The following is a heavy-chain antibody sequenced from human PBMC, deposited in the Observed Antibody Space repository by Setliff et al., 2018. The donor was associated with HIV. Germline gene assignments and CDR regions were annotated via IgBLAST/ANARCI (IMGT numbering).Heavy chain of an antibody. J-gene: IGHJ4*02. V-gene: IGHV3-21*01. CDR3: ASGETYYYDSSGYY. Sequence: GGSLRLSCAASEFTFSSYAMHWVRQAPGKGLEWVSSISSSSSDIYYADSVTGRFTISRDNAKTSLYLQMNSLRAEDTAVYYCASGETYYYDSSGYYWGQGTLVTVSS. CDR2: ISSSSSDI. D-gene: IGHD3-22*01. CDR1: EFTFSSYA.